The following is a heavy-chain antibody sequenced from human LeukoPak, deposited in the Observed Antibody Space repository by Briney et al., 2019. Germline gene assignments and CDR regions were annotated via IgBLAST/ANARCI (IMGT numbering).Heavy chain of an antibody. J-gene: IGHJ5*02. Sequence: PSETLSLTCAAYGGSFSGYYWSWIRHPPGKGLEWIGEINHSGSTNYNPSLKSRVTISVDTSKNQFSLKLSSVTAADTAVYYCARDRRVGNSGSYFRWFDPWGQGTLVTVSS. CDR3: ARDRRVGNSGSYFRWFDP. D-gene: IGHD1-26*01. V-gene: IGHV4-34*01. CDR1: GGSFSGYY. CDR2: INHSGST.